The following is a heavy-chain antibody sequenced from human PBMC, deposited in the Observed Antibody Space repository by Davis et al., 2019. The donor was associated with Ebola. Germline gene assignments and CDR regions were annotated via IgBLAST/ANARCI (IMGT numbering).Heavy chain of an antibody. CDR1: Y. Sequence: YMSWVRQAAGKGLEWVSVIYSGGSTYYADSVKGRFTISRDNSKNTLYLQMNSLRAEDTAVYYCARDGYNSRFDYWGQGTLVTVSS. V-gene: IGHV3-66*01. D-gene: IGHD6-19*01. CDR2: IYSGGST. J-gene: IGHJ4*02. CDR3: ARDGYNSRFDY.